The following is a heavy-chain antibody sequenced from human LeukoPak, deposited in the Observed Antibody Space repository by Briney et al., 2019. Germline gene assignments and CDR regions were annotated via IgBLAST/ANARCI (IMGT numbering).Heavy chain of an antibody. Sequence: GASVKVFCKVSGYTLTELSMHWVRQAPGKGLEWMGGFDPEDGGTIYAQKFQGRVTMTEDTSTDTAYMELSSLRSEDTAVYYCATSWGSGSYYFDYWGQGTLVTVSS. CDR3: ATSWGSGSYYFDY. CDR1: GYTLTELS. CDR2: FDPEDGGT. J-gene: IGHJ4*02. V-gene: IGHV1-24*01. D-gene: IGHD1-26*01.